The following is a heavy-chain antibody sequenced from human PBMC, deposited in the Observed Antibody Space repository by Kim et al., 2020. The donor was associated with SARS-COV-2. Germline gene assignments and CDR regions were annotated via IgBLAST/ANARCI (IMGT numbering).Heavy chain of an antibody. Sequence: GGSLRLSCAASGFTFSSYAMHWVRQAPGKGLEWVAVISFDEVNQYYGDSVKGRFTISRDNSKNTLYLEMNSLRAEDTAVYYCAKAKWFGEFSEIDYWGQGTLATASA. CDR1: GFTFSSYA. J-gene: IGHJ4*02. D-gene: IGHD3-10*01. V-gene: IGHV3-30*18. CDR2: ISFDEVNQ. CDR3: AKAKWFGEFSEIDY.